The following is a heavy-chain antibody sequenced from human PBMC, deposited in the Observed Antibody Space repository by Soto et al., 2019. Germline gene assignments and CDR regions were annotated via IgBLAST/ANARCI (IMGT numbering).Heavy chain of an antibody. V-gene: IGHV1-18*01. J-gene: IGHJ3*02. CDR2: ISAYNGNT. Sequence: ASVKVSCKASGYTFTSYGISWLRQAPGQGLEWMGWISAYNGNTNYAQKLQGRVTMTTDTSTSTAYMELRSLRSDDTAVYYCARVSLGYCSGGSCYWYAFDIWGQGTMVTVSS. D-gene: IGHD2-15*01. CDR1: GYTFTSYG. CDR3: ARVSLGYCSGGSCYWYAFDI.